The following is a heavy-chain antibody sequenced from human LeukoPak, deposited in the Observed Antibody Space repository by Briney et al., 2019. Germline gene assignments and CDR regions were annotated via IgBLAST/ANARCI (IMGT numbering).Heavy chain of an antibody. Sequence: PSETLSLTCVVYGGSFSGYYWNWLRQPPGKGLEWIGEINHSGSSNYNPSLKSRVTISVDTSKNQFSLKVSSVTAADTAVYYCARVPGKGVYDNVYDYWGQGTLVTVSP. CDR2: INHSGSS. D-gene: IGHD5/OR15-5a*01. J-gene: IGHJ4*02. CDR1: GGSFSGYY. V-gene: IGHV4-34*01. CDR3: ARVPGKGVYDNVYDY.